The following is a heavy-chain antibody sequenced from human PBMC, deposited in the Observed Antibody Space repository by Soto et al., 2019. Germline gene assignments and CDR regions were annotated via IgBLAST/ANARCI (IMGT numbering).Heavy chain of an antibody. V-gene: IGHV1-2*02. J-gene: IGHJ6*02. CDR2: INPNSGGT. D-gene: IGHD2-21*02. CDR3: ARVLSVTAINYYYGMDV. Sequence: ASVKVSCKASGYTFTGYYMHWVRQAPGQGLEWMGWINPNSGGTNYAQKFQGRVTMTRDTSSSTAYMELSRLRSDDTAVYYCARVLSVTAINYYYGMDVWGQGTTVTVSS. CDR1: GYTFTGYY.